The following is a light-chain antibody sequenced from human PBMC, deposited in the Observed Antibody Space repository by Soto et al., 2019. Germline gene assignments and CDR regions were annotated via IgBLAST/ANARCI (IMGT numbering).Light chain of an antibody. J-gene: IGKJ1*01. CDR3: QQYINWPPWT. V-gene: IGKV3-15*01. CDR1: QSVSIN. CDR2: GAY. Sequence: EIVMTQSPATLSVSPGESVTLSCRASQSVSINLAWYQQKPGQAPRLIIHGAYTRATGVPARFSGSGSGTEFTLTISSLQSEDFAVYYCQQYINWPPWTXGQGTKVDIK.